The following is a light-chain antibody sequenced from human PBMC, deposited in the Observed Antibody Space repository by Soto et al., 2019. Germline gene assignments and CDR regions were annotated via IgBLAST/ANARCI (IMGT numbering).Light chain of an antibody. CDR1: SSDVGGYNF. V-gene: IGLV2-14*03. CDR2: AVN. CDR3: SSYTSSSTVI. J-gene: IGLJ2*01. Sequence: QSALTQPASVSGSPGQSITISCTGTSSDVGGYNFVSWYQQHPGKAPKLMIYAVNIRPSGVSNHFSGSKSGNTASLTISGLQAEHEADYYCSSYTSSSTVIFGGGTKLTVL.